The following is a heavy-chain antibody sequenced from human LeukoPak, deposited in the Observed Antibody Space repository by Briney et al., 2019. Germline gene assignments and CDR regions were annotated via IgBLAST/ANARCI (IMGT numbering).Heavy chain of an antibody. CDR3: ARDRLRYFDWLLWFDP. CDR2: IKQDRSET. J-gene: IGHJ5*02. Sequence: PGGSLRLSCAASGSTFSSYWMSWVRQAPGQGLEWVADIKQDRSETYYADSVKGRFAISRDNAKNSLYLQINSLRAEDTAVYYCARDRLRYFDWLLWFDPWGQGTLVTVSS. CDR1: GSTFSSYW. D-gene: IGHD3-9*01. V-gene: IGHV3-7*03.